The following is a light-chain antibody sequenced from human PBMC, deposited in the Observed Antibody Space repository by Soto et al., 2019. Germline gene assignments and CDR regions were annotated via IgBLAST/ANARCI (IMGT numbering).Light chain of an antibody. CDR1: QSVSSKS. CDR3: QQYGSSLFT. Sequence: EIVLTQSPGTLSLSPGERATLSCRASQSVSSKSLAWYQQKPGQAPRVLIYGTSIRASGVPERFSGGGSGTDFTLTITRLEPADCAVYYCQQYGSSLFTFGPGTKVDFK. J-gene: IGKJ3*01. V-gene: IGKV3-20*01. CDR2: GTS.